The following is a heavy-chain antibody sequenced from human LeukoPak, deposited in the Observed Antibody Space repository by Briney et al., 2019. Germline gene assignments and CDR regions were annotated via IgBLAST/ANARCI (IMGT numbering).Heavy chain of an antibody. V-gene: IGHV1-2*02. J-gene: IGHJ3*02. CDR2: INPNSGGT. Sequence: ASVKVSCKASGYTFTGYYMHWVRQAPGQGLEWMGWINPNSGGTNYAQKFQGRVTMTRDTSISTAYMELSRLKSDDTAVYYCATENGDYVRAFDIWGQGTMVTVSS. CDR3: ATENGDYVRAFDI. D-gene: IGHD3-10*02. CDR1: GYTFTGYY.